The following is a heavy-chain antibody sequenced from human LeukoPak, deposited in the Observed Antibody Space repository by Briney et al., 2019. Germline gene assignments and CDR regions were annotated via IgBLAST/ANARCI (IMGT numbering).Heavy chain of an antibody. J-gene: IGHJ4*02. Sequence: ASVTVSCKASGGTFSSYAISWVRQAPGQGLEWMGRIIPILGIANYAQKFQGRVTITADKSTSTAYMELSSLRSEDTAVYYCARDRHIVVVTASYYFDYWGQGTLVTVSS. D-gene: IGHD2-21*02. CDR3: ARDRHIVVVTASYYFDY. V-gene: IGHV1-69*04. CDR1: GGTFSSYA. CDR2: IIPILGIA.